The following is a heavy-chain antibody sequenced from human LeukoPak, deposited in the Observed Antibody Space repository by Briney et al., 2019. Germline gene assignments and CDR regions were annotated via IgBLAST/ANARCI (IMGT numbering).Heavy chain of an antibody. V-gene: IGHV4-4*07. Sequence: SETLSLTCSVSGASINSHYWTWIRQPAGKGLEWIGRIYISGSTNYSPSLKSRVTMSVDTSKNQFSLNLISVTAADTAVYYCARALNPLTGTYYFDCWGQGTLVTVSS. D-gene: IGHD4/OR15-4a*01. J-gene: IGHJ4*02. CDR1: GASINSHY. CDR2: IYISGST. CDR3: ARALNPLTGTYYFDC.